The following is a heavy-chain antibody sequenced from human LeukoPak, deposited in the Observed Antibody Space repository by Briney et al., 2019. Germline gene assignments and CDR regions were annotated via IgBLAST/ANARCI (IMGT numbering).Heavy chain of an antibody. Sequence: ASVKVSCKSSGYTFTSYYMYWVRQAPGQGLEWMGIINPSGGSTSYAQKFQGRVTMTRDTSTSTVYMALSSLRSEDTAVYYCARDSGMVRGTVDYWGQGTLVTVSS. CDR3: ARDSGMVRGTVDY. CDR2: INPSGGST. V-gene: IGHV1-46*01. CDR1: GYTFTSYY. D-gene: IGHD3-10*01. J-gene: IGHJ4*02.